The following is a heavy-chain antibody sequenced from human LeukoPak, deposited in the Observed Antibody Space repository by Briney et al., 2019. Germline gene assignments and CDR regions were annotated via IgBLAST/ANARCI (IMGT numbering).Heavy chain of an antibody. CDR1: GGSISSGGYS. Sequence: SQTLSLTCAVSGGSISSGGYSWSWIRQPPGKGLEWIGYIYHSGSTYYNPSLKSRVTISVDRSKNQFSLKLSSVTAADTAVYYCARTSAMNPFDPWGQGTLVTVSS. J-gene: IGHJ5*02. CDR2: IYHSGST. V-gene: IGHV4-30-2*01. CDR3: ARTSAMNPFDP.